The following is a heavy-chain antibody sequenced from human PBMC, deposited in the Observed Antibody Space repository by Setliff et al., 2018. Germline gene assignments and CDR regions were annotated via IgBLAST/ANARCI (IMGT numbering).Heavy chain of an antibody. CDR2: IHYSGST. Sequence: SETLSLTCTVSGGSISSSSYYWGWTRQPPGKGLEWIGRIHYSGSTYYNPSLKSRVTISVDTSKNQFSLKLSSVTAADTAVYYCARRETYYNFWGGYYAYWGQGKLVTVSS. J-gene: IGHJ4*02. CDR3: ARRETYYNFWGGYYAY. CDR1: GGSISSSSYY. V-gene: IGHV4-39*07. D-gene: IGHD3-3*01.